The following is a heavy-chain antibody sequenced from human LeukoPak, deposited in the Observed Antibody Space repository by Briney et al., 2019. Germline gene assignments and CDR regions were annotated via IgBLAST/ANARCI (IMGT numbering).Heavy chain of an antibody. CDR2: INNEGTGT. D-gene: IGHD2-8*01. V-gene: IGHV3-74*01. J-gene: IGHJ4*02. CDR3: VRYDVDARRFDY. Sequence: GGSLRLSCAASGFSFSAYWMHWVRQAPGKGLVWASRINNEGTGTDYADSVRGRFTISRVNVENTPYLQMNSLSADDTAMYYCVRYDVDARRFDYWGQGTLVTVSS. CDR1: GFSFSAYW.